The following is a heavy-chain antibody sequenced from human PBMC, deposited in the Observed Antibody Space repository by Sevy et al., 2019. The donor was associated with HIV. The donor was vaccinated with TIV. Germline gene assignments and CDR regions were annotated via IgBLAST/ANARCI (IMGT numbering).Heavy chain of an antibody. CDR1: GGTFSSYA. CDR3: ASTARALYYYDSSGYYGQFDY. D-gene: IGHD3-22*01. V-gene: IGHV1-69*04. Sequence: ASVKVSCKASGGTFSSYAISWVRQAPGQGLEWMGRIIPILGIANYAQKFQGRVTITADKSTSTAYMELSSLRSEDTAVYDCASTARALYYYDSSGYYGQFDYWGQGTLVTVSS. CDR2: IIPILGIA. J-gene: IGHJ4*02.